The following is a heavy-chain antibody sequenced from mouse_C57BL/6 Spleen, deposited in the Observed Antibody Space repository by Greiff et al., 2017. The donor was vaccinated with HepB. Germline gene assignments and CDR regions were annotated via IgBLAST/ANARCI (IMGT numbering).Heavy chain of an antibody. CDR1: GYAFSSSW. V-gene: IGHV1-82*01. CDR2: IYPGDGDT. Sequence: VQLQQSGPELVKPGASVKISCKASGYAFSSSWMNWVKQRPGKGLEWIGRIYPGDGDTNYNGKFQGKATLTADKSSSTAYMQLSSLTSEDSAVYFCARGLGENDYWGQGTTLTVSS. CDR3: ARGLGENDY. J-gene: IGHJ2*01. D-gene: IGHD4-1*01.